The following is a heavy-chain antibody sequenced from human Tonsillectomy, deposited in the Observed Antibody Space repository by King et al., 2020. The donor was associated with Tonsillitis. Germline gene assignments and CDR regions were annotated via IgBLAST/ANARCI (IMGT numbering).Heavy chain of an antibody. J-gene: IGHJ4*02. CDR2: VIPISGTT. Sequence: HGQLVQSGAEVKKPGSSVKVSCKASGGTFSTHAFTWVRQAPGLGLEWMGGVIPISGTTKYAQKFQGRVSITADTSTSTTYLELSSLGSEDTAMYFCARDLHCGGDCYFDYWGPGTLVTVSS. CDR3: ARDLHCGGDCYFDY. CDR1: GGTFSTHA. D-gene: IGHD2-21*02. V-gene: IGHV1-69*06.